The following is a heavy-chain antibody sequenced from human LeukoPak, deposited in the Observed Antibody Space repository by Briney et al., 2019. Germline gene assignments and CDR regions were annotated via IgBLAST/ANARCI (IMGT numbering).Heavy chain of an antibody. D-gene: IGHD3-22*01. J-gene: IGHJ6*03. CDR1: GFTFSSYW. Sequence: PGGSLRLSFSASGFTFSSYWMSWVRQAPGKGLEWVANIKQDGSEKYYVDSVKGRFTISRDNAKNSLYLQMNSLRAEDTAVYYCARDSGGSGYFHYYMDVWGKGTTVTVSS. CDR2: IKQDGSEK. CDR3: ARDSGGSGYFHYYMDV. V-gene: IGHV3-7*01.